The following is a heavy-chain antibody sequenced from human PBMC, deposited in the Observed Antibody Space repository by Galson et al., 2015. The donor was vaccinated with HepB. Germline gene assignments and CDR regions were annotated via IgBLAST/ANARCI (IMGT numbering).Heavy chain of an antibody. CDR1: GFTFSNYV. CDR3: AKELPYCGGDCYSVSDV. CDR2: ISDDGSKK. D-gene: IGHD2-21*02. J-gene: IGHJ4*02. V-gene: IGHV3-30*04. Sequence: SLRLYCAASGFTFSNYVMDWVRQAPGKGLECVAVISDDGSKKYYADSVKGRFIIYRDNSKNTVYLQMNSLRADDTAIYYCAKELPYCGGDCYSVSDVWGQGTLVTVSS.